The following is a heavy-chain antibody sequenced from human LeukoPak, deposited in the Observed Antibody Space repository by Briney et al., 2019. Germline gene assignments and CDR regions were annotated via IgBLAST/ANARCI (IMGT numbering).Heavy chain of an antibody. CDR1: GFTFSDYW. CDR3: ARDMEFWSGSDY. J-gene: IGHJ4*02. CDR2: IKGDGSDK. Sequence: GGALRHSCAASGFTFSDYWISWSPQAPGKGLEWVANIKGDGSDKYYVDSVKGRFTISRDNAQNALYLQMNSLSAEDTAVYYCARDMEFWSGSDYWGQGTLVTVSS. V-gene: IGHV3-7*01. D-gene: IGHD3-3*01.